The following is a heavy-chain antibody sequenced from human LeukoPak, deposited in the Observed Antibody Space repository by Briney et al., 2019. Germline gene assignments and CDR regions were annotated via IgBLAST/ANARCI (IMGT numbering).Heavy chain of an antibody. D-gene: IGHD6-19*01. V-gene: IGHV3-53*05. CDR1: GFTVSSTY. Sequence: GGSLRLSCAVSGFTVSSTYMSWVRQAPGKGLEWVSVIYSGGSTYYADSVKGRFTISRDNSKNTLYLQMNSLRPEDTAVYYCARDWGRRYSSGWYGDFDYWGQGTLVTVSS. CDR3: ARDWGRRYSSGWYGDFDY. J-gene: IGHJ4*02. CDR2: IYSGGST.